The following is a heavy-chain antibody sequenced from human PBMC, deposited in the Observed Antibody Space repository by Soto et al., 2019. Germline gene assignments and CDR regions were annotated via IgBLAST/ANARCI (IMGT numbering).Heavy chain of an antibody. V-gene: IGHV1-18*01. Sequence: ASVKVSCKASGYTFTSYGISWVRQAPGQGLEWMGWISAYNGNTNYAQKLQGRVTMTTDTSTSTAYMELRSLRSEDTAVYYCAKRKIQGTSRPPALDYWGQGTLVTVSS. CDR3: AKRKIQGTSRPPALDY. CDR2: ISAYNGNT. CDR1: GYTFTSYG. D-gene: IGHD3-16*02. J-gene: IGHJ4*02.